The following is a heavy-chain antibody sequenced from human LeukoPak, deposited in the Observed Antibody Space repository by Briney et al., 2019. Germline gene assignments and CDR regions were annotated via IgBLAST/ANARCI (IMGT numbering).Heavy chain of an antibody. D-gene: IGHD2-8*01. V-gene: IGHV1-2*06. J-gene: IGHJ6*03. CDR1: GYTFSGSY. CDR3: ARSAENCNYGVCFTDYYMDV. Sequence: GASVKVSCKTSGYTFSGSYIHWVRQAPGQGLEWMGRINPNSGDTNYAQNFQGRVTMNRDTSITTAYMELSSLTSDDTAVYFCARSAENCNYGVCFTDYYMDVWGKGTTVTVSS. CDR2: INPNSGDT.